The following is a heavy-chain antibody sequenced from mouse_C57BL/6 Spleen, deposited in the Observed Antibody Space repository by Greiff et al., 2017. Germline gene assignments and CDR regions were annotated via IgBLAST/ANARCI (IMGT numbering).Heavy chain of an antibody. J-gene: IGHJ3*01. D-gene: IGHD1-1*01. CDR1: GYTFTSSW. CDR3: ARRDYYGSREEAWFAY. CDR2: IYPSDSEL. Sequence: QVQLQQPGAELVRPGSSVKLSCKASGYTFTSSWMDWVKQRPGPGLEWIGNIYPSDSELHYNQKVKYKATLTVDKSSSTAYMQLSSLTSEDSAVYYCARRDYYGSREEAWFAYWGQGTLLTVSA. V-gene: IGHV1-61*01.